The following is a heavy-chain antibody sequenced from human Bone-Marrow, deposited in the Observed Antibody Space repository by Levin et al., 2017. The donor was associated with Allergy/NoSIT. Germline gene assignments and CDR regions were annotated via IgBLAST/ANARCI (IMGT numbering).Heavy chain of an antibody. D-gene: IGHD3-3*01. CDR2: ITASGRNT. Sequence: PTGGSLRLSCATSGFTFSRNAMSWVRQAPGKGLEWVSAITASGRNTYYANSVKGRFTISRDSSRNTLYLQMASLRVEDTAVYFCAKDIIGMVMGNFEQWGQGTPVTVSS. CDR3: AKDIIGMVMGNFEQ. V-gene: IGHV3-23*01. CDR1: GFTFSRNA. J-gene: IGHJ4*02.